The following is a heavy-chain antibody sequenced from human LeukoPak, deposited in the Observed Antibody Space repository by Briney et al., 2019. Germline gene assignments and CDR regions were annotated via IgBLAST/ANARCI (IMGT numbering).Heavy chain of an antibody. V-gene: IGHV3-23*01. J-gene: IGHJ6*02. CDR1: GFTFSSYA. Sequence: GGSLRLSCAASGFTFSSYAMSWVRQAPGKGLEWVSAISGSGGSTYYADSVKGRFTISRDNAKNTLYLQMNSLRAEDTAVYYCARGMSGYYGMDVWGQGTTVTVSS. CDR2: ISGSGGST. CDR3: ARGMSGYYGMDV.